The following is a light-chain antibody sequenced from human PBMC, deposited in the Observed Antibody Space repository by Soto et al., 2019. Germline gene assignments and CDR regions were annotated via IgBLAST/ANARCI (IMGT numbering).Light chain of an antibody. CDR1: QTLSSRH. Sequence: VLTQSPGTLSLSAGERATLXXRASQTLSSRHLAWYQQKPGQAPRXLIYGSSSRATDIPDRFSGSGSGTDFTLTISTLEPEDFAIYYCQQYGYSRTFGQGTKVDIK. CDR3: QQYGYSRT. V-gene: IGKV3-20*01. CDR2: GSS. J-gene: IGKJ1*01.